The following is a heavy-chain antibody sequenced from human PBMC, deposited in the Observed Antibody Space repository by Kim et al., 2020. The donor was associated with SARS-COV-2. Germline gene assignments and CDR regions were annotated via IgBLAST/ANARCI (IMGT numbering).Heavy chain of an antibody. V-gene: IGHV3-23*01. J-gene: IGHJ4*02. CDR3: AIVASKLRFLNFEY. Sequence: YAYSVKGRFTIPRDNSKKTLYLQLNGLRAEDKAVYYCAIVASKLRFLNFEYWGQGTLVTVSP. D-gene: IGHD3-3*01.